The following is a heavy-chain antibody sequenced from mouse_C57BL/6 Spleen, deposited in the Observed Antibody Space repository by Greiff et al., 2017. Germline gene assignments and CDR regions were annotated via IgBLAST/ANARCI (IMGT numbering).Heavy chain of an antibody. CDR1: GYAFSSSW. CDR2: IYPGDGDT. CDR3: ARERVYYYGTGAMDY. Sequence: QVQLQQSGPELVKPGASVNISCKASGYAFSSSWMNWVKQRPGKGLEWLGRIYPGDGDTNYNGKFKGKATLTADKSSSTAYMQLSSLTSEDSAVYFCARERVYYYGTGAMDYWGQGTSVTVSS. D-gene: IGHD1-1*01. J-gene: IGHJ4*01. V-gene: IGHV1-82*01.